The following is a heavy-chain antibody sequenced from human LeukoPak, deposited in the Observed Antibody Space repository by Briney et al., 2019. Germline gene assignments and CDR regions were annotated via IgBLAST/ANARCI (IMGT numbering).Heavy chain of an antibody. D-gene: IGHD3/OR15-3a*01. CDR2: ISWNSGSI. J-gene: IGHJ6*03. CDR3: AGLRRAYYYYMDV. CDR1: GFTFDDYA. V-gene: IGHV3-9*01. Sequence: PGRSLRLSCAASGFTFDDYAMHWVRQAPGKGLEWVSGISWNSGSIGYADSVKGRFTISRDNANNLLFLQMSSLRAEDTAVYFCAGLRRAYYYYMDVWGKGTTVTVSS.